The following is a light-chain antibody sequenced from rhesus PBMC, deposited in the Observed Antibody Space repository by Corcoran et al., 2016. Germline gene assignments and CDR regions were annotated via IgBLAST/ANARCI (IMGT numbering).Light chain of an antibody. CDR1: QSIGSN. CDR3: HQYNNWYT. J-gene: IGKJ2*01. Sequence: ETVVTQSPATLSLSPGERATLSCRASQSIGSNLAWYQQKPGQAPRRAIYDVFSRATGIPDRFSGSGSGTEFTLTISSLEPEDVGVYSYHQYNNWYTFGQGTKVEI. V-gene: IGKV3-24*04. CDR2: DVF.